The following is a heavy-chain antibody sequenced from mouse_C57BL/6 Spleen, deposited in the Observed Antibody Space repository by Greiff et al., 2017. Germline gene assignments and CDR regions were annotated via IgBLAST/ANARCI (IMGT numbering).Heavy chain of an antibody. Sequence: VKLMESGPGLVAPSPSLSITCTVSGFSLTSYGVDWVRQSPGKGLEWLGVIWGVGSTNYNSALKSRLSISKDNSKGQVFLKMNSLQTDDTAMYYCARAPYYGSKGWFAYWGQGTLVTVSA. V-gene: IGHV2-6*01. CDR3: ARAPYYGSKGWFAY. D-gene: IGHD1-1*01. J-gene: IGHJ3*01. CDR1: GFSLTSYG. CDR2: IWGVGST.